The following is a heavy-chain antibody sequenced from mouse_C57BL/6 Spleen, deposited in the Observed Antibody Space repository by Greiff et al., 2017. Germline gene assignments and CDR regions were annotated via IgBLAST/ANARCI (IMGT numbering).Heavy chain of an antibody. Sequence: QVQLQQSGAELARPGASVKLSCKASGYTFTSYGISWVKQRTGQGLEWIGEIYPRSGNTYYNEKFKGKATLTADKSSSTAYMELRSLTSEGSAVYFCARSNYGSFAYWGQGTLVTVSA. CDR3: ARSNYGSFAY. CDR2: IYPRSGNT. V-gene: IGHV1-81*01. CDR1: GYTFTSYG. D-gene: IGHD1-1*01. J-gene: IGHJ3*01.